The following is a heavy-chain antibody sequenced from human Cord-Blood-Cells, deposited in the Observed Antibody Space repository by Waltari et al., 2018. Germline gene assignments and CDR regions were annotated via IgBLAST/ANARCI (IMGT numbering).Heavy chain of an antibody. Sequence: QVQLVQSGAEVKKPGSSVKVSCKASGGTFSSYATRWVRQAPGQGLEWMGRIIPILGIANYAQKFQGRVTITADKSTSTAYMELSSLRSEDTAVYYCASGEGIAAAGDAFDIWGQGTMVTVSS. D-gene: IGHD6-13*01. V-gene: IGHV1-69*09. CDR3: ASGEGIAAAGDAFDI. J-gene: IGHJ3*02. CDR1: GGTFSSYA. CDR2: IIPILGIA.